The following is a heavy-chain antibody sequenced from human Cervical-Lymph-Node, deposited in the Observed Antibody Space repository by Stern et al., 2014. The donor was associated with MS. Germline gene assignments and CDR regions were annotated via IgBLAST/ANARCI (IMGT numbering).Heavy chain of an antibody. J-gene: IGHJ4*02. Sequence: QVQLQESGPGLVKPSQTLSLTCTVSGGSIRSDGYYWSWIRQHPGKGLEWIGYIYHSGSTYYTQYLKSRLTISVDTSKNQFSLKLSSVTAADTAVYYCAREWDRAADYWGQGSLVTVSS. CDR2: IYHSGST. CDR3: AREWDRAADY. V-gene: IGHV4-31*02. CDR1: GGSIRSDGYY. D-gene: IGHD1-26*01.